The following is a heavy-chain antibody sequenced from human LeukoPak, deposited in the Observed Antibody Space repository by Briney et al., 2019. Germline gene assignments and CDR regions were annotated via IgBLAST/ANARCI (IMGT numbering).Heavy chain of an antibody. D-gene: IGHD3-22*01. Sequence: PGGSLRLSCEVSGFSVDGNYMTWVRHVPGRGLEWLALIFSGDSTDYPDPVKRRFTISRDKSKNTLHLQMDRLRHEDTAMYYCALTYYFDRRGYSYFDYWGQGALVTVSS. J-gene: IGHJ4*02. CDR3: ALTYYFDRRGYSYFDY. CDR2: IFSGDST. V-gene: IGHV3-53*01. CDR1: GFSVDGNY.